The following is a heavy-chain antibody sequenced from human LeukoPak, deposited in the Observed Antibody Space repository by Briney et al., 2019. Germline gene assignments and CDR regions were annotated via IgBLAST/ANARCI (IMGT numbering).Heavy chain of an antibody. CDR3: TTIGSSRYYYYFDY. V-gene: IGHV3-15*01. CDR1: GFTFNHAW. D-gene: IGHD3-22*01. CDR2: IKSKTDGATT. J-gene: IGHJ4*02. Sequence: GGSLRLSSAASGFTFNHAWMSWVRRAPGKGLEWVVRIKSKTDGATTEYAAPVKGRFTISRDDAKNTLYLQMNSLKTEDTALYYCTTIGSSRYYYYFDYWGQGSLVTVSS.